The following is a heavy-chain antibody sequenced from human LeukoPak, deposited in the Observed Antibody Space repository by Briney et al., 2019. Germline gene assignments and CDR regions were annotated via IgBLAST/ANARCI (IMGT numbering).Heavy chain of an antibody. CDR2: IYYSGST. D-gene: IGHD6-19*01. CDR1: GGSISSYY. V-gene: IGHV4-59*01. J-gene: IGHJ4*02. CDR3: AREYSSGWGLDY. Sequence: SETLSLTCTVSGGSISSYYWGWIRQPPGKGLEWIGYIYYSGSTNYNPSLKSRVTISVDTSKNQFSLKLSSVTAADTAVYYCAREYSSGWGLDYWGQGTLVTVSS.